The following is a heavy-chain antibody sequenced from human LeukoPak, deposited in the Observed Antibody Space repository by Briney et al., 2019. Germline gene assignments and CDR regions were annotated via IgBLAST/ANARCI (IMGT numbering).Heavy chain of an antibody. D-gene: IGHD6-13*01. CDR2: INHSGST. J-gene: IGHJ5*02. V-gene: IGHV4-34*01. CDR3: ARVGQQLVHWFDP. Sequence: PSETLSLTCAVYGGSFSGYYWSWIRQPPGKGLEWIGEINHSGSTNYNPSLKSRVTISVDTSKSQFSLKLSSVTAADTAVYYCARVGQQLVHWFDPWGQGTLVTVSS. CDR1: GGSFSGYY.